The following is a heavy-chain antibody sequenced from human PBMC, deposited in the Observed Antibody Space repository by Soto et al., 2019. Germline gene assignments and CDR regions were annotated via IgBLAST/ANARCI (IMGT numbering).Heavy chain of an antibody. D-gene: IGHD6-13*01. CDR1: GGSITNDY. CDR2: IYYSGNT. V-gene: IGHV4-59*08. Sequence: PSETLSLACTVSGGSITNDYWNWIRQPPGKELEWIGYIYYSGNTNYNPSLKSRVTISVDTSKTQFSLKLSSVTAADTAVYYCARRRAAGKDFYYYGMDVWGQGTTVTVSS. CDR3: ARRRAAGKDFYYYGMDV. J-gene: IGHJ6*02.